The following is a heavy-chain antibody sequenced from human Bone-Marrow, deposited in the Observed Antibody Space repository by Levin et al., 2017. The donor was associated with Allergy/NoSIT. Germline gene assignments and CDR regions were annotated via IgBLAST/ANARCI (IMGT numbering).Heavy chain of an antibody. J-gene: IGHJ6*02. CDR2: ISSSGDTT. CDR3: ARSTLYSTLYAMDV. D-gene: IGHD1-26*01. Sequence: GGSLRLSCGVSGFTFRDYYMNWIRQAPGKGPEWVSYISSSGDTTYYADSVKGRFTISRDNAKNSLYLQMDSLRVEDTAFYYCARSTLYSTLYAMDVWGRGTAVIVSS. V-gene: IGHV3-11*01. CDR1: GFTFRDYY.